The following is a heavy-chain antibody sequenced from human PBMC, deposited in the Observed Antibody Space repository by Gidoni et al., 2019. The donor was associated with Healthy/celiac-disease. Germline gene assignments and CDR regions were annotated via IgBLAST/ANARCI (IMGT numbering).Heavy chain of an antibody. Sequence: QVQLVQSGAEVKKPGASVKVSCKASGYTFTGYYMHWVRQAPGQGLEWMGWINPNSGGTNYAQKFQGRVTMTRDTSISTAYMELSRLRSDDTAVYYGARGGSIAAAGTYYYGMDVWGQGTTVTVPS. J-gene: IGHJ6*02. D-gene: IGHD6-13*01. CDR1: GYTFTGYY. CDR2: INPNSGGT. V-gene: IGHV1-2*02. CDR3: ARGGSIAAAGTYYYGMDV.